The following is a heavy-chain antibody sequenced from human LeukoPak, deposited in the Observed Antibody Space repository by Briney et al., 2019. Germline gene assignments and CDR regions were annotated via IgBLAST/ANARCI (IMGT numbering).Heavy chain of an antibody. CDR3: ATPYCGTISCLDVFDV. Sequence: SETLSLSCTVRGVSLSSDKYYWSWIRQRPGKGLEWIGHIYYSGSTSFNPSLKRRVSMSVDASKSQFSLKLTSVTAADTAVYYCATPYCGTISCLDVFDVWGQRTVVTVSS. CDR2: IYYSGST. D-gene: IGHD2-2*01. CDR1: GVSLSSDKYY. V-gene: IGHV4-31*03. J-gene: IGHJ3*01.